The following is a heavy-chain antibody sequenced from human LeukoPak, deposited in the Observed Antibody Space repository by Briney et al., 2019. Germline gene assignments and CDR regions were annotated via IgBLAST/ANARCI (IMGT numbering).Heavy chain of an antibody. V-gene: IGHV3-7*03. J-gene: IGHJ4*02. CDR2: IKQDGSET. D-gene: IGHD6-13*01. Sequence: GGSLRLSCAASGFTFSNYWMSWVRRAPGKGLEWVANIKQDGSETYYVDSVRGRFTITRDHAKNSLLLQMKSLRAEDTGLYFCARDLSSSWYSLGYWGQGILVTVSS. CDR3: ARDLSSSWYSLGY. CDR1: GFTFSNYW.